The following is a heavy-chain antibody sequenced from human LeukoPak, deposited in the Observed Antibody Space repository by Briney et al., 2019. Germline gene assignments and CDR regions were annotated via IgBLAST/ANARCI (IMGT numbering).Heavy chain of an antibody. CDR2: IYPGDSDT. CDR3: ARLLTGYYLDQ. V-gene: IGHV5-51*01. Sequence: GASLKISCKGSGSSFTTYWIGGGRQLPGKALEWMGIIYPGDSDTRYSPSFQGQVTISAVKSISTAYLQWSSLKASDTAIYYCARLLTGYYLDQWGQGTLVTVSS. CDR1: GSSFTTYW. D-gene: IGHD3-9*01. J-gene: IGHJ4*02.